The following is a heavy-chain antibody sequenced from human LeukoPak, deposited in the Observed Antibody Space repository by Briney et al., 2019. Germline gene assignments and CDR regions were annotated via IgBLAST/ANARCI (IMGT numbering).Heavy chain of an antibody. CDR2: IKGDGIET. CDR3: ASDVVLGSGSCAS. V-gene: IGHV3-74*01. J-gene: IGHJ4*02. CDR1: GFTFSGSW. D-gene: IGHD3-10*01. Sequence: PGGSLRLSCAASGFTFSGSWMHWVRQAPGKGLVWVSRIKGDGIETNYADSVKGRFTVSRDNAKNTLFLQMNSLRAEDTAVYFCASDVVLGSGSCASWGQGTLVTVSS.